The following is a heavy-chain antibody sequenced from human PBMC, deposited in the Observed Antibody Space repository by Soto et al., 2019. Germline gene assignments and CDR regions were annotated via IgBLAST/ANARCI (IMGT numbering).Heavy chain of an antibody. CDR1: GFTFSSYA. D-gene: IGHD2-2*01. CDR2: ISGRGGST. CDR3: AKSDCSSTSCYAKYYFDY. Sequence: GGSRRLSCAASGFTFSSYAMSWVRQAPGKGMEWVSAISGRGGSTYYADSVKGRFTISRDNSKNTLYLQMNSLRAEDTAVYYCAKSDCSSTSCYAKYYFDYWGQGT. V-gene: IGHV3-23*01. J-gene: IGHJ4*02.